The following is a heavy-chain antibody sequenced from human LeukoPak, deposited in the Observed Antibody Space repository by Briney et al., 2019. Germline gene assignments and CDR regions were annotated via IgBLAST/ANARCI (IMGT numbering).Heavy chain of an antibody. J-gene: IGHJ1*01. CDR3: AKDQGYDLQGYFQH. CDR1: GFTFSSYG. Sequence: PGGSLRLSCAASGFTFSSYGMHWVRQAPGKGLEWVAFIRYDGSNKYYADSVKGRFTISRDNSKNTLYLQMNSLRAEDTAVYYCAKDQGYDLQGYFQHWGQGTLVTVSS. CDR2: IRYDGSNK. D-gene: IGHD3-3*01. V-gene: IGHV3-30*02.